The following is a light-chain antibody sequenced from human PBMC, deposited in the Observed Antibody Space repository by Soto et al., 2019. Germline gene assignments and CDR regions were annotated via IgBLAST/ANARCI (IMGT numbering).Light chain of an antibody. CDR3: QQYDSLPPT. CDR1: QDINRY. CDR2: DAA. V-gene: IGKV1-33*01. Sequence: DIQLTQSPSSLSASVRDRVTITCQASQDINRYVNWYQQQLGKAPKLLMFDAATLESGVPSRFSGSGSGTEFTLTISSLQPEDFATYFCQQYDSLPPTFGGGTKVDIQ. J-gene: IGKJ4*01.